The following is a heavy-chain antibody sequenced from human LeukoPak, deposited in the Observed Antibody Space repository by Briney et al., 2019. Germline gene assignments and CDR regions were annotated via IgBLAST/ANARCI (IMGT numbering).Heavy chain of an antibody. D-gene: IGHD3-10*01. V-gene: IGHV3-7*01. CDR2: IRQDESER. CDR1: GFSFSSYW. J-gene: IGHJ6*03. CDR3: ARLSAYYYGSYFYYYMDV. Sequence: PGGSLRLSCEGSGFSFSSYWMTWVRQPPGKGPEWVAHIRQDESERYSADSVKGRFTISRDNAKKSVYLYMSSLRAEDTALYYCARLSAYYYGSYFYYYMDVWGKGTTVTVSS.